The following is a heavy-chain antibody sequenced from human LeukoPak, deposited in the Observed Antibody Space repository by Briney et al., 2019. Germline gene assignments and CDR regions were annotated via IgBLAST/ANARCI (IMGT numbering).Heavy chain of an antibody. J-gene: IGHJ4*02. V-gene: IGHV3-53*01. CDR2: LYSDGNT. Sequence: GGSLRLSCAASGFTVITNDMTWVRQAPGKGLEWVSVLYSDGNTKYADSVQGRFTISRDNSKNTLYLEMNRLSPDDTAVYYCARGVEPLAANTLAYWGQGTLVTVSS. CDR1: GFTVITND. D-gene: IGHD1-14*01. CDR3: ARGVEPLAANTLAY.